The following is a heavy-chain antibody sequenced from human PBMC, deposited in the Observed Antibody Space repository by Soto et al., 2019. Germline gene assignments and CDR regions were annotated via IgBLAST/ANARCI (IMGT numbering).Heavy chain of an antibody. CDR3: ARVILEGSSSSWYHGSWFDP. D-gene: IGHD6-13*01. J-gene: IGHJ5*02. CDR2: VNPSGGST. CDR1: GDTFTSYY. Sequence: GASVKVSCTASGDTFTSYYMHWVRQAPEQGLEWMGIVNPSGGSTSYAQKFQGRVTMTRDTSTSTVYMELSSLRSEDTAVYYSARVILEGSSSSWYHGSWFDPCGQGTLVTVYS. V-gene: IGHV1-46*01.